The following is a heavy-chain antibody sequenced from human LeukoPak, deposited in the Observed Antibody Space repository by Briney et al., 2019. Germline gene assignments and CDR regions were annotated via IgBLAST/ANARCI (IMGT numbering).Heavy chain of an antibody. CDR1: GYTFTGYY. CDR2: INPNSGGT. D-gene: IGHD2-2*01. Sequence: ASVKVSCKASGYTFTGYYIHWVRQAPGQGLEWMGWINPNSGGTNYAQKFQGRVTMTRDTSISTAYMELSRLRSDDMAVYYCSRGSSTSITCYMDVWGKGTTVTVSS. J-gene: IGHJ6*03. V-gene: IGHV1-2*02. CDR3: SRGSSTSITCYMDV.